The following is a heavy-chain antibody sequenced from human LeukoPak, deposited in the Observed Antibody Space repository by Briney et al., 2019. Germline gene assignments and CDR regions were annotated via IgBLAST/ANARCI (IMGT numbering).Heavy chain of an antibody. J-gene: IGHJ6*02. CDR1: GDSITSYY. CDR2: IYYNGNT. Sequence: SETLSLTCIVSGDSITSYYWNWIRRPPGKGLEWIGYIYYNGNTNYSPSLKSRVTMSVDTSKNLFSLKVSSVTAADTAVYYCARGRSNYYGMDVWAKGPRSPSP. V-gene: IGHV4-59*01. D-gene: IGHD1-26*01. CDR3: ARGRSNYYGMDV.